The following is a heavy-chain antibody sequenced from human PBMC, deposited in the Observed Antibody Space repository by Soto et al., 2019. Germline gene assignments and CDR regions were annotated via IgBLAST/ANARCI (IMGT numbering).Heavy chain of an antibody. J-gene: IGHJ4*02. Sequence: QVQLQESGPGLVKPSGTLSLTCAVSGGSISTSNWWSWVRQPPVKGLEWIGEVYRTGSTNYNPSLASRLTISVDQSKNQFSLQLTSVTAAATAVYYCARASATIAAAAIFDCWGQGTLVTVSS. V-gene: IGHV4-4*02. CDR3: ARASATIAAAAIFDC. CDR2: VYRTGST. D-gene: IGHD6-13*01. CDR1: GGSISTSNW.